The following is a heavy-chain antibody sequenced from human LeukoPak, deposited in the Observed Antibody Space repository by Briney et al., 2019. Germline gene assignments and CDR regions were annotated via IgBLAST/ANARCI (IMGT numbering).Heavy chain of an antibody. Sequence: PGGSLRFSCAASGFTFSNYGMHWVRQAPGKGLEWVASIRYDGFNKYYADSLKGRFTISRDNSKSTLYLQMNSLRAEDTAVYYCAKKTIVGATVDAFDIWGQGTMVIVSS. CDR1: GFTFSNYG. CDR3: AKKTIVGATVDAFDI. D-gene: IGHD1-26*01. J-gene: IGHJ3*02. CDR2: IRYDGFNK. V-gene: IGHV3-30*02.